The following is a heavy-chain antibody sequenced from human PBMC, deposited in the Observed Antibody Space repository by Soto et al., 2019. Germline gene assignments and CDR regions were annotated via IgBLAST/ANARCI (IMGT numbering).Heavy chain of an antibody. D-gene: IGHD2-2*02. CDR2: IYYSGST. CDR3: ARDVGGVGYCSSTSCYTYGRVYYYYYGMDV. Sequence: PSETLSLTWTVSGGSISSGGYYWSWIRQHPGKGLEWIGYIYYSGSTYYNPSLKSRVTISVDTSKNQFSLKLSSVTAADTAVYYCARDVGGVGYCSSTSCYTYGRVYYYYYGMDVWGQGTTVTVSS. J-gene: IGHJ6*02. V-gene: IGHV4-31*02. CDR1: GGSISSGGYY.